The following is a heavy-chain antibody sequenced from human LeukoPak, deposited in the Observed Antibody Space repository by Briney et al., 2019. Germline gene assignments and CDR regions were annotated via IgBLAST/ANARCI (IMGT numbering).Heavy chain of an antibody. CDR1: GFTFSSYS. J-gene: IGHJ3*02. CDR3: AGSWSPYDAFDI. CDR2: ISSSSSYI. D-gene: IGHD6-13*01. V-gene: IGHV3-21*01. Sequence: PGGSLRLSCAASGFTFSSYSMNWVRQAPGKGLEWVSSISSSSSYIYYADSVKGRFTISRDNAKDSLHLQMNSLRAEDTAVYYCAGSWSPYDAFDIWGQGTMVSVSS.